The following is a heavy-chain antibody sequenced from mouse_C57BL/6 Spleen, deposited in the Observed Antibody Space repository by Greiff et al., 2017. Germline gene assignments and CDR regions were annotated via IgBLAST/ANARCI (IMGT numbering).Heavy chain of an antibody. CDR2: IWSDGST. V-gene: IGHV2-6-1*01. CDR3: ARHHYYGSSTYYAMDY. D-gene: IGHD1-1*01. Sequence: VKLMESGPGLVAPSQSLSITCTVSGFSLTSYGVHWVRQPPGKGLEWLVVIWSDGSTTYNSALKSRLSISKDNSKSPVFLKMNSLQTDDTAMYYCARHHYYGSSTYYAMDYWGQGTSVTVSS. CDR1: GFSLTSYG. J-gene: IGHJ4*01.